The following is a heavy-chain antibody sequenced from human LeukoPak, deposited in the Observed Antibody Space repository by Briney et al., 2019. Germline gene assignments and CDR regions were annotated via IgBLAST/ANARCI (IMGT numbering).Heavy chain of an antibody. J-gene: IGHJ4*02. CDR1: GGSLSSYY. CDR3: ARRDYDYVWGSSGYFDF. CDR2: IYHSGNT. Sequence: SETLSLTCSVSGGSLSSYYWTWIRQPPGKGLEWIGSIYHSGNTYYNPSLKSRVTISVDTSKKQFSLKQSSLTAADTAVYYCARRDYDYVWGSSGYFDFWGQGTLVTVSS. V-gene: IGHV4-59*05. D-gene: IGHD3-16*01.